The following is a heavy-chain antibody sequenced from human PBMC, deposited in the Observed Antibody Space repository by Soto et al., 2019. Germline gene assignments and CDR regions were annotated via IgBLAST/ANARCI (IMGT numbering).Heavy chain of an antibody. Sequence: QVQLVESGGGVVQPGRSLRLSCAASGFIFNSYGMHWVRQAPGKGLEWVAGISYDGSNENYVDSVKGRFTISRDNSKNTVYLQMTSLRAEDTAVYYCAKDTYYHDSSGYYVFDYWGQGTLVTVSP. D-gene: IGHD3-22*01. J-gene: IGHJ4*02. CDR3: AKDTYYHDSSGYYVFDY. V-gene: IGHV3-30*18. CDR1: GFIFNSYG. CDR2: ISYDGSNE.